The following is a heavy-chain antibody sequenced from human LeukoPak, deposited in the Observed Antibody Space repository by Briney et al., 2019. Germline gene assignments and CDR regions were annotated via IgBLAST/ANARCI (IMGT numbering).Heavy chain of an antibody. CDR1: GGSVSSGSYY. CDR3: ARGRGYSYGYGLSWFDP. Sequence: SETLSLTCTVSGGSVSSGSYYWGWIRQPPGKGLEWIGTIYYSGSTNYNPSLKSRVTISVDTSKNQFSLKLSSVTAADTAVYYCARGRGYSYGYGLSWFDPWGQGTLVTVPS. CDR2: IYYSGST. D-gene: IGHD5-18*01. J-gene: IGHJ5*02. V-gene: IGHV4-39*07.